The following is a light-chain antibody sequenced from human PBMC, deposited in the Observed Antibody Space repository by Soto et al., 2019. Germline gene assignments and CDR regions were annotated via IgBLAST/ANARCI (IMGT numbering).Light chain of an antibody. CDR2: SNN. Sequence: QSALTQPPSAPGTPGQRVTISCSGSSSNIGSNTVNWYQQLPGTAPKLLIYSNNQRPSGVPDRFSGSKSGTSASLAISGLQFEDEADYYWAAWDDSLNGYGFEPGTKVPVL. CDR3: AAWDDSLNGYG. CDR1: SSNIGSNT. J-gene: IGLJ1*01. V-gene: IGLV1-44*01.